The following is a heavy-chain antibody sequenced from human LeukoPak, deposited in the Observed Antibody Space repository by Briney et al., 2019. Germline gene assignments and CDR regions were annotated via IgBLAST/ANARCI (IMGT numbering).Heavy chain of an antibody. J-gene: IGHJ4*02. Sequence: PGRSLRLSCAASGFTFDDYAMHWVRQAPGKGLEWVSGISWNSGSIGYADSVKGRFTISRDNAKNSLYLQMNSLRAEDTALYYCAKDSLAYYYDSSGYVGYWGQGTLVTVSS. CDR3: AKDSLAYYYDSSGYVGY. CDR2: ISWNSGSI. D-gene: IGHD3-22*01. V-gene: IGHV3-9*01. CDR1: GFTFDDYA.